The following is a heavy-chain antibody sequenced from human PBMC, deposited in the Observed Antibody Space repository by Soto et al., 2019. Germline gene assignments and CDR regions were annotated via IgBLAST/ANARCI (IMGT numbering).Heavy chain of an antibody. J-gene: IGHJ4*02. V-gene: IGHV3-30-3*01. CDR1: GFTFSSYA. CDR3: ARDYDYGSYYFDY. D-gene: IGHD3-16*01. CDR2: ISYDGSNK. Sequence: QVHLVESGGGVVQPGRSLRLSCAASGFTFSSYAMHWVRQAPGKGLEWVAVISYDGSNKYYADSVKGRFTISRDNSKNTLYLQMNSLRAEDTAVYYCARDYDYGSYYFDYWGQGTLVTVSS.